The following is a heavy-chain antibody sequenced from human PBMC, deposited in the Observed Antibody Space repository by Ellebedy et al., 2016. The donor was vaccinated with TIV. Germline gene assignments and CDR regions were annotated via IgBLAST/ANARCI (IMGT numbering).Heavy chain of an antibody. CDR1: GVIVSDNF. CDR3: ARDGYTKTWAYT. V-gene: IGHV3-66*01. J-gene: IGHJ4*02. CDR2: IDRDGSV. Sequence: PGGSLRLSCAASGVIVSDNFMSWVRQAPGKGLEWVAVIDRDGSVEYAESVKGRFAISRDTSTNTLFLQMNSLRVEDTAVYYCARDGYTKTWAYTWGQGTLVTVSA. D-gene: IGHD5-18*01.